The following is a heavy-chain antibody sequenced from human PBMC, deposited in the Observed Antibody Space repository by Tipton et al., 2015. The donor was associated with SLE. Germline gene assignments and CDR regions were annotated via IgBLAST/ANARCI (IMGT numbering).Heavy chain of an antibody. CDR2: IYYSGST. Sequence: TLSLTCTVSGGSISSHYWSWIRQPPGKGLEWIGYIYYSGSTNYNPSLKSRVTISVDTSKNQFSLKLSSVTAADTAVYYCAREARFGGLAPLWGQGTLVTVSS. D-gene: IGHD3-10*01. V-gene: IGHV4-59*11. J-gene: IGHJ4*02. CDR3: AREARFGGLAPL. CDR1: GGSISSHY.